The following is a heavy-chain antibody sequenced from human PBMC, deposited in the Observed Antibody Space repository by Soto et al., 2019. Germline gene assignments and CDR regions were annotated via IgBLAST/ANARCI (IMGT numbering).Heavy chain of an antibody. D-gene: IGHD3-3*01. V-gene: IGHV3-23*01. J-gene: IGHJ6*03. Sequence: AGSLRLSCAASRFTFSSYAMSWVRNCPCKLLGWVSAVSGSVGSTYYAESVKGRFTISRDNSKNTLYLQMNGLRAEDTAVYYCAKPLQGETYYDFFGQNTPTGYYMDVWGKGTTVTVSS. CDR2: VSGSVGST. CDR3: AKPLQGETYYDFFGQNTPTGYYMDV. CDR1: RFTFSSYA.